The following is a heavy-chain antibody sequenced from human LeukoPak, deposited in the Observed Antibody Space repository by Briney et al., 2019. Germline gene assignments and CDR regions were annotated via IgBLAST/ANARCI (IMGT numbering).Heavy chain of an antibody. V-gene: IGHV3-23*01. D-gene: IGHD2/OR15-2a*01. Sequence: GGSLRLSWSAYGPSLNSPCTGCDRQAPGKGLEWVSAISGSGGSTYYADSVKGRFTISRDNSKDTLYLQMNSLRADDSAVGHSENCDLLKSNVDFGGQGTLVTVSS. CDR2: ISGSGGST. CDR3: ENCDLLKSNVDF. CDR1: GPSLNSPC. J-gene: IGHJ4*02.